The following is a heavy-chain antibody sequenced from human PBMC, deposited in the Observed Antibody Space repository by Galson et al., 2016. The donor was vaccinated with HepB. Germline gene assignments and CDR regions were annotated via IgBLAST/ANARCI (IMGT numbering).Heavy chain of an antibody. D-gene: IGHD3-22*01. CDR1: GFTFSSYA. CDR2: ISGRTGNT. J-gene: IGHJ4*02. CDR3: AKDSTHYYDGSGYYSYFDY. V-gene: IGHV3-23*01. Sequence: SLRLSCAASGFTFSSYAMTWVRQAPGKGLEWVSAISGRTGNTYYADLVKGRFTISRDKSKNTLYLQMNSLRVDDTAVYYCAKDSTHYYDGSGYYSYFDYWGQGTLVTVSS.